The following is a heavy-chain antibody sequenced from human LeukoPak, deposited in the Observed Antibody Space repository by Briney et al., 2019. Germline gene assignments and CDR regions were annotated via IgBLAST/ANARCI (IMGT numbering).Heavy chain of an antibody. V-gene: IGHV1-69-2*01. CDR2: VDPEDGET. CDR1: GYTFTDYY. D-gene: IGHD2-21*02. J-gene: IGHJ3*02. Sequence: ASVKVSCKVSGYTFTDYYMHWVQQAPGKGLEWMGLVDPEDGETIYAEKFQGRVTITADTSTDTAYMELSSLRSEDTAVYYCATLPAGGDLRNDAFDIWGQGTMVTVSS. CDR3: ATLPAGGDLRNDAFDI.